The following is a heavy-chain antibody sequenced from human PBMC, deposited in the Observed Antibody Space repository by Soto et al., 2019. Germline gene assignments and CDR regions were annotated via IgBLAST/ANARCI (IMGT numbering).Heavy chain of an antibody. D-gene: IGHD2-15*01. CDR1: GFTFDDYA. J-gene: IGHJ5*02. Sequence: EVQLVESGGVVVHPGRSLRLSCAASGFTFDDYAMHWVRQVPGKGLEWVSIISKDGDWTHYADSVKGRFTISRDNNKNSLFLQMNGLRPEDTALYYCTKAQYCSGGSCFLIESWGQGTLVTVSS. V-gene: IGHV3-43D*04. CDR3: TKAQYCSGGSCFLIES. CDR2: ISKDGDWT.